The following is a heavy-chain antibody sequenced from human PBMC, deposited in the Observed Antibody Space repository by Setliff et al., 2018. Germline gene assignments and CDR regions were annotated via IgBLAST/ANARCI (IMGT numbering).Heavy chain of an antibody. CDR1: GGSVRSHY. Sequence: SETLSLTCTVSGGSVRSHYWSWIRHSPGKGLEWIGHIFYSDTAKYNPSLESRAAISVDSSKNQFSLKLRSVTAADTAVYYCARGGTFRYFDYWGQGTPVTVSS. D-gene: IGHD5-12*01. J-gene: IGHJ4*02. CDR3: ARGGTFRYFDY. CDR2: IFYSDTA. V-gene: IGHV4-59*02.